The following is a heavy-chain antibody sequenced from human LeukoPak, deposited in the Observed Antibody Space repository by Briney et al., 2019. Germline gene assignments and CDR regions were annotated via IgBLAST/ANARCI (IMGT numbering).Heavy chain of an antibody. V-gene: IGHV4-59*12. CDR2: IYYSGST. J-gene: IGHJ4*02. D-gene: IGHD6-13*01. Sequence: SETLSLTCTVSGGSISSYYWSWIRQPPGKGLEWIGYIYYSGSTNYSPPLKSRVTISVDTSKNQFSLKLSSVTAADTAVYYCARKGLYSSSWYGVYYWGQGTLVTVSS. CDR3: ARKGLYSSSWYGVYY. CDR1: GGSISSYY.